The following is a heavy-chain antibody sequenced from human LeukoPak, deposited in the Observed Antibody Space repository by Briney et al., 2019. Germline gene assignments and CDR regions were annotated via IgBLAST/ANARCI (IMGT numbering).Heavy chain of an antibody. V-gene: IGHV3-74*01. J-gene: IGHJ4*02. CDR1: GFTFSSYV. CDR3: ARDLNWLLFDY. CDR2: LSSDESFT. Sequence: PGESLRLSCAASGFTFSSYVMHWVPQAPGKGLVCVARLSSDESFTSYADSVKGRFTISRDNAKNTLYLQMNSLRAEDTDVYYCARDLNWLLFDYWGQGTLVTVSS. D-gene: IGHD3-9*01.